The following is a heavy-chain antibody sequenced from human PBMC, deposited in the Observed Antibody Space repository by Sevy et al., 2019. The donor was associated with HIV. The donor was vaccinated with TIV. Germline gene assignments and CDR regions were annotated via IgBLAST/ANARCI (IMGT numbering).Heavy chain of an antibody. J-gene: IGHJ3*02. CDR2: VRSKDYGGTT. CDR1: GFSIGDYG. Sequence: GGSLRLSCTASGFSIGDYGMSWFRQAPGKGLEWVGLVRSKDYGGTTEYAASVRGRFTISRDDSKRIAYLQMNGLKAEDTALYFCSREINRFPGDAFDIWGQGTMVTVSS. V-gene: IGHV3-49*03. CDR3: SREINRFPGDAFDI.